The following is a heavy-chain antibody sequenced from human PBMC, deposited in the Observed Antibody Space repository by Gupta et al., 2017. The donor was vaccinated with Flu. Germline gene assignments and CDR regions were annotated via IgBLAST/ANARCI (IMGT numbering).Heavy chain of an antibody. Sequence: EGQLVESGGGLVEGGGSLRLFCAAPGLALSNYGLNWVRQAPGRGLEWVSYISSSGSTINYAESVKGRVTISRDNAKNTLFLQLNNLRGEDTAVYYCAGSSWSLDFHAMDVWGQGTTVTVSS. CDR1: GLALSNYG. CDR3: AGSSWSLDFHAMDV. CDR2: ISSSGSTI. V-gene: IGHV3-48*03. D-gene: IGHD6-13*01. J-gene: IGHJ6*02.